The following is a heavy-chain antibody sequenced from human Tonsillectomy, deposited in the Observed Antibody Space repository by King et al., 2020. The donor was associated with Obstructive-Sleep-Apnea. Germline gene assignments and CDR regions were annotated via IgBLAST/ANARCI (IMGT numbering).Heavy chain of an antibody. D-gene: IGHD6-19*01. CDR3: AKDIAVAGMVAFDI. Sequence: VQLVESGGGLVQPGRSLRLSCVGSGLRFEDYAMHWFRQVPGKVLDGGSGVRWNSVSLVYADSVKDRFTNSRANAKNSLYLQMKSLSADDTALYYCAKDIAVAGMVAFDIWGQGTMVTVSS. J-gene: IGHJ3*02. CDR1: GLRFEDYA. CDR2: VRWNSVSL. V-gene: IGHV3-9*01.